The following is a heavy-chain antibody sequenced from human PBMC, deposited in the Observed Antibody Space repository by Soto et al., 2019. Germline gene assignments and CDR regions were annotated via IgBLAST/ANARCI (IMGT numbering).Heavy chain of an antibody. CDR1: SASFSKYY. Sequence: SETLSLTCTVSSASFSKYYWSWIRQPPGKGLEWIGYIYFNGNTNYNPSLKRRVTISIDTSKKQISLNLTSVADADTAVYYCASVTFGGVVLAHWGQGTLVTVSS. J-gene: IGHJ4*02. CDR3: ASVTFGGVVLAH. V-gene: IGHV4-59*01. CDR2: IYFNGNT. D-gene: IGHD3-16*01.